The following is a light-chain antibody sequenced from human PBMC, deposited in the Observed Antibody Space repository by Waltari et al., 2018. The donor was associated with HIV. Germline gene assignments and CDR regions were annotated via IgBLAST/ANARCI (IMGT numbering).Light chain of an antibody. Sequence: QSALAQPASVSGSPGQSVTISCAGSHSDIGTFYFVSWYQQLPGKAPKLIIYRVTFRPSGVPTRFSASKSANTASLTISDLQTEDEAHYYCSSYTITNTWVFGGGTMLTVL. V-gene: IGLV2-14*01. CDR1: HSDIGTFYF. CDR3: SSYTITNTWV. CDR2: RVT. J-gene: IGLJ3*02.